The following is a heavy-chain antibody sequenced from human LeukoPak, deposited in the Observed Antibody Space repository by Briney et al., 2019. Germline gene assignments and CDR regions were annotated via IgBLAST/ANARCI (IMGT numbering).Heavy chain of an antibody. J-gene: IGHJ5*02. Sequence: SETLSLTCAVYGGSFSGCYWSWIRQPPGKGLEWIGEINHSGSTNHNPSLKSRVTISVDTSKNQFSLKLSSVTAADTAVYYCARYCSGGSCSGFDPWGQGTLVTVSS. CDR2: INHSGST. CDR1: GGSFSGCY. CDR3: ARYCSGGSCSGFDP. V-gene: IGHV4-34*01. D-gene: IGHD2-15*01.